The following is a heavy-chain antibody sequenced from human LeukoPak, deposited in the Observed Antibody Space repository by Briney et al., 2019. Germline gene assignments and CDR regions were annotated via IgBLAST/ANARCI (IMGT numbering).Heavy chain of an antibody. V-gene: IGHV4-34*01. J-gene: IGHJ4*02. CDR2: INHSGST. CDR1: GGSFSGYY. CDR3: ARVGLTVTTDY. Sequence: SETLSLTCAVYGGSFSGYYWSWIRQPPGKGPEWIGEINHSGSTNYNPSLKSRVTISVDTSKNQFSLKLSSVTAADTAVYYCARVGLTVTTDYWGQGTLVTVSS. D-gene: IGHD4-17*01.